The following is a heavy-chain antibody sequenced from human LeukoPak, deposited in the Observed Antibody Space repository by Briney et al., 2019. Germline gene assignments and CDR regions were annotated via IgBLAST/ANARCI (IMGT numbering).Heavy chain of an antibody. Sequence: SETLSLTCTVSGGSISSSSYYWGWIRQPPGKGLEWIGSIYYSGSTYYNPSLKSRVTISVDTSKNQFSLKLSSVTAADTAVYYCARERKIVVPAEEYYGMDVWGQGTTVTVSS. CDR1: GGSISSSSYY. CDR3: ARERKIVVPAEEYYGMDV. J-gene: IGHJ6*02. V-gene: IGHV4-39*07. D-gene: IGHD2-2*01. CDR2: IYYSGST.